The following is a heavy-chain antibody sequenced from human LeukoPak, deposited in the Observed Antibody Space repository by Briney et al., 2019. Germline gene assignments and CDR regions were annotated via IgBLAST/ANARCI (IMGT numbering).Heavy chain of an antibody. V-gene: IGHV1-69*13. CDR3: ASARQDTAMVSYYYYYYYMDV. CDR1: GGTFSIYA. Sequence: SVTVSFKASGGTFSIYAISWVRQAPGPGLEWMVGIIPIFGTANYAQKFQGRVTITADESTSTAYMELSSLRSEDTAVYYCASARQDTAMVSYYYYYYYMDVWGKGTTVTISS. J-gene: IGHJ6*03. CDR2: IIPIFGTA. D-gene: IGHD5-18*01.